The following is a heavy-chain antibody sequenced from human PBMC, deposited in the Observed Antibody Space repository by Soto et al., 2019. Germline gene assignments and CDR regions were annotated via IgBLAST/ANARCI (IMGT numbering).Heavy chain of an antibody. J-gene: IGHJ4*02. CDR3: ARDRVCSGGTCYNYFDY. V-gene: IGHV4-30-4*01. CDR2: IHYSGRT. CDR1: GASINNDYFY. Sequence: SETLSLTCTVSGASINNDYFYWSWVRQPPGKGLEWIGYIHYSGRTYFNPSLKSRVGISIDTSKNQFSLKLTSVTAADTAVYYCARDRVCSGGTCYNYFDYWGQGTLVTVSS. D-gene: IGHD2-15*01.